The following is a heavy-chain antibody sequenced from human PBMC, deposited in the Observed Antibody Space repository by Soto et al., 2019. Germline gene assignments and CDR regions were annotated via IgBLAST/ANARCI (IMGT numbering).Heavy chain of an antibody. D-gene: IGHD6-25*01. Sequence: EVQLLESGGGLVQPGRSLRLSCAASGFTFSSYAMSWVRQAPGKGLEWVSAISGSGGTTYYAASVKGPFTISRDNSKNKLFLKMNSLEAEDAALYFCAKIFVGAGGSSGWPWTFHYGGQGTLVTVSS. CDR1: GFTFSSYA. V-gene: IGHV3-23*01. CDR2: ISGSGGTT. J-gene: IGHJ4*02. CDR3: AKIFVGAGGSSGWPWTFHY.